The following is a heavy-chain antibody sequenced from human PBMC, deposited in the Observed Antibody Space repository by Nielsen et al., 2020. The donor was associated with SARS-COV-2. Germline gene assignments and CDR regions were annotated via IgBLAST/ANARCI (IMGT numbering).Heavy chain of an antibody. Sequence: ASVKVSCKASGYTFTGYYMHCVRQAPGQGLEWMGWINPNSGGTNYAQKFQGRVTMTRDTSISTAYMELSRLRSDDTAVYYCAASCSSTSCDWFDPWGQGTLVTVSS. V-gene: IGHV1-2*02. CDR3: AASCSSTSCDWFDP. CDR2: INPNSGGT. D-gene: IGHD2-2*01. CDR1: GYTFTGYY. J-gene: IGHJ5*02.